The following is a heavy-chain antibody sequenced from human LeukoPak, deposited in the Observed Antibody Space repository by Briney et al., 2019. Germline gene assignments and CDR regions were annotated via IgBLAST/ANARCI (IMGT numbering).Heavy chain of an antibody. D-gene: IGHD2-2*01. V-gene: IGHV3-53*05. CDR3: AKIGYCSSTSCYGGDY. CDR2: IYRAGTT. J-gene: IGHJ4*02. Sequence: GGSLRLSCAASGFTVSSNYISWVRQAPGKGLEWVSVIYRAGTTYYADSVKGRFTISRDNSKNTLYLQMNSLRAEDTAVYYCAKIGYCSSTSCYGGDYWGQGTLVTVSS. CDR1: GFTVSSNY.